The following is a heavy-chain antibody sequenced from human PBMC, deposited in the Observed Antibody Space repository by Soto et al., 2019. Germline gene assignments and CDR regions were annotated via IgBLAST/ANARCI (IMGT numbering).Heavy chain of an antibody. Sequence: KVACKASVGTFSSYAISWVRQAPGQGLEWMGGIIPIFGTANYAQKFQGRVTITADESTSTAYMELSSLRSEDTAVYYSARVGAKWITDRDNRYYFDYWGKVSLVTV. CDR3: ARVGAKWITDRDNRYYFDY. J-gene: IGHJ4*02. D-gene: IGHD3-16*01. CDR1: VGTFSSYA. V-gene: IGHV1-69*01. CDR2: IIPIFGTA.